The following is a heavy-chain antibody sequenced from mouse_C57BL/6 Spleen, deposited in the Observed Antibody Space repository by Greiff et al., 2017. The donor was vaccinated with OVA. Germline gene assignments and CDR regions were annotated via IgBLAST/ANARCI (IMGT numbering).Heavy chain of an antibody. V-gene: IGHV14-2*01. J-gene: IGHJ2*01. D-gene: IGHD1-1*01. CDR1: GFNIKDYY. Sequence: EVQLQQSGAELVKPGASVKLSCTASGFNIKDYYMHWVKQRTEQGLEWIGRIDPEDGETKYAPKFQGKATITSDTSSNTAYLQLISLTSEDTAVYYCARFPLFITTVVDFDYWGQGTTLTVSS. CDR3: ARFPLFITTVVDFDY. CDR2: IDPEDGET.